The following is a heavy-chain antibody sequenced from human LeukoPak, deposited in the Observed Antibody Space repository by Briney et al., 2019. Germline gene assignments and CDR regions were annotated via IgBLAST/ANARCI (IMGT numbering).Heavy chain of an antibody. Sequence: GGSLRLPCAASGFTFSSYAMSWVRQAPGKGLEWVPGISESGGSTYYADSVKGRSTISRDNSKNTLYLQMNSLIAEDTAVYYCAKAPFFGPFDYWGQGTLVTVSS. CDR2: ISESGGST. CDR3: AKAPFFGPFDY. CDR1: GFTFSSYA. J-gene: IGHJ4*02. D-gene: IGHD2/OR15-2a*01. V-gene: IGHV3-23*01.